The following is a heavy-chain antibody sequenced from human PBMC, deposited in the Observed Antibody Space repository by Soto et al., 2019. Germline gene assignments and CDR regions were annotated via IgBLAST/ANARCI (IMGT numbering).Heavy chain of an antibody. Sequence: GESLKISCAASGFTFSDYYMSWIRQAPGKGLEWVSYISSSGSTIYYADSVKGRFTISRDNAKNSLYLQMNSLRAEDTAVYYCARDGELYGSGYYYYYMDVWGKGTTVTVSS. J-gene: IGHJ6*03. CDR3: ARDGELYGSGYYYYYMDV. CDR2: ISSSGSTI. CDR1: GFTFSDYY. V-gene: IGHV3-11*01. D-gene: IGHD3-10*01.